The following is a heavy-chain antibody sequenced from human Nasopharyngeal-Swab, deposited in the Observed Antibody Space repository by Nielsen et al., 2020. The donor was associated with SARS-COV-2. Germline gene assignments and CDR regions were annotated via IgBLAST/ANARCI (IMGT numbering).Heavy chain of an antibody. J-gene: IGHJ6*02. D-gene: IGHD3-10*01. CDR1: GGSFSGYY. V-gene: IGHV4-34*01. Sequence: SETLSLTCAVYGGSFSGYYWSWIRQPPGKGLEWIGEINYSGSTNYNPSLKSRVTISVDTSKNQFSLKLSSVTAADTAVYYCARDPVDVLLWFGELFHSHGMDVWGQGTTVTVSS. CDR2: INYSGST. CDR3: ARDPVDVLLWFGELFHSHGMDV.